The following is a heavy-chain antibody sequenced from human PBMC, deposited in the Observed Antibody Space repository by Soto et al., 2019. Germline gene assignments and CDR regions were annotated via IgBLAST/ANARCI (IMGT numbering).Heavy chain of an antibody. J-gene: IGHJ6*02. CDR2: IGPNSGGT. Sequence: ASVKVSCKASGYTFTAYYLYWVRQAPGQRLEWMGWIGPNSGGTNSAQKFLGRVTMTTDTSTNTAYMGLSGLISDDTAVYYCAIGRSWDYNYGVDVWGQGTTVTVSS. CDR1: GYTFTAYY. CDR3: AIGRSWDYNYGVDV. V-gene: IGHV1-2*02.